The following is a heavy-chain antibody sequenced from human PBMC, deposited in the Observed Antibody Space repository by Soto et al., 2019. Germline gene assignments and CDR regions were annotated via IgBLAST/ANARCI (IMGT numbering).Heavy chain of an antibody. Sequence: GGSLRLSCAASGFTFSSYWMSWVRQAPGKGLEWVANIKQDGSEKYYVDSVKGRFTISRDNAKNSLYLQMNSLRAEDTAVYYCATDCSGGSCYSVDYWGQGTLVTVSS. CDR1: GFTFSSYW. CDR3: ATDCSGGSCYSVDY. J-gene: IGHJ4*02. V-gene: IGHV3-7*01. CDR2: IKQDGSEK. D-gene: IGHD2-15*01.